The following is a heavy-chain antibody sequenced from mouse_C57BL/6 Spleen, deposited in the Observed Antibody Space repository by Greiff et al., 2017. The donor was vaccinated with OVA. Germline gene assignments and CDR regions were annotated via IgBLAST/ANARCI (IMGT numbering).Heavy chain of an antibody. V-gene: IGHV1-53*01. CDR3: ARSSYGNYEDYYAMDY. CDR2: INPSNGGT. Sequence: QVQLQQPGTELVKPGASVKLSCKASGYTFTSYWMHWVKQRPGQGLEWIGNINPSNGGTNYNEKFKSKATLTVDKSSSTAYMQLSGLTSEDSAVYYCARSSYGNYEDYYAMDYWGQGTSVTVSS. D-gene: IGHD2-1*01. CDR1: GYTFTSYW. J-gene: IGHJ4*01.